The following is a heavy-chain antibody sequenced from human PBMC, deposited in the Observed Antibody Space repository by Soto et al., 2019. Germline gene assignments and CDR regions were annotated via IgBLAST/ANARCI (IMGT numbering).Heavy chain of an antibody. CDR2: IYPGDSDT. CDR3: ARDRSPTFYCSGGSCYSGFDP. Sequence: PGESLKISCKGSGYSFTSYWIGWVRQMPGKGLEWMGIIYPGDSDTRYSPSFQGQVTISADKSISTAYLQWSSLNASDTAMYYCARDRSPTFYCSGGSCYSGFDPWGQGTLVTVSS. CDR1: GYSFTSYW. V-gene: IGHV5-51*01. J-gene: IGHJ5*02. D-gene: IGHD2-15*01.